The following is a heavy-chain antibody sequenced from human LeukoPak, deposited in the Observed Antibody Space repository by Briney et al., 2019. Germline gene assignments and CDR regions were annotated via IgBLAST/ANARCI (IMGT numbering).Heavy chain of an antibody. D-gene: IGHD3-22*01. CDR2: MNRNSGNT. Sequence: ASVKVSCKASGYTFTSYDINWVRQATGQGLEWMGWMNRNSGNTGYAQKFQGRVTMTRNTSISTAYMELSSLRSEDTAVYCCARGSKPYYYDSSGPYNWFDPWGQGTLVTASS. CDR1: GYTFTSYD. J-gene: IGHJ5*02. CDR3: ARGSKPYYYDSSGPYNWFDP. V-gene: IGHV1-8*01.